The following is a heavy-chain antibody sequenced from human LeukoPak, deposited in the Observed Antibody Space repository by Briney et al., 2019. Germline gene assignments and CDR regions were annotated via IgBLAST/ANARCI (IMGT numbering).Heavy chain of an antibody. CDR1: GGSISNHRHY. V-gene: IGHV4-39*01. CDR3: ARRGGSAFDI. Sequence: PSETLSLTCTVSGGSISNHRHYWGWIRQTPGKGLEWIGNIFHTGSTFYNPSLKSRVTISVNTSTNQFSLKVSSVAAADSAVYFCARRGGSAFDIWGQGAMVAVSS. D-gene: IGHD3-10*01. J-gene: IGHJ3*02. CDR2: IFHTGST.